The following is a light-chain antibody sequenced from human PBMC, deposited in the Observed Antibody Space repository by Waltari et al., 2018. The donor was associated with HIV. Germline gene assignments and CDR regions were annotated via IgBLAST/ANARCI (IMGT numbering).Light chain of an antibody. CDR1: DSDVGSYNL. CDR2: EVN. CDR3: CSYAGSRV. J-gene: IGLJ2*01. Sequence: QSALTQPASVSGSPGQSINISCTGTDSDVGSYNLVSWYQQHPGKAPTLIIYEVNKRPSGVSNRFFGSKSGNMASLTISGLQAEDEADYYCCSYAGSRVFGGGTKLTVL. V-gene: IGLV2-23*02.